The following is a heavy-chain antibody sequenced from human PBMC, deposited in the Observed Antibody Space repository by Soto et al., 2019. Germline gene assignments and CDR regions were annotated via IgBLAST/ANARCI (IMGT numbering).Heavy chain of an antibody. D-gene: IGHD3-16*01. V-gene: IGHV1-2*02. CDR1: GYSFTSSA. CDR3: ARGGGTTLDPLP. Sequence: ASVKVYWKARGYSFTSSAMDWARQAPGQRLEWMGWINPTSGDTKYAQKFQAMVTMTRDTSIRTAYMELSSLRSEETALYYCARGGGTTLDPLPWGQGTPVAASS. J-gene: IGHJ5*02. CDR2: INPTSGDT.